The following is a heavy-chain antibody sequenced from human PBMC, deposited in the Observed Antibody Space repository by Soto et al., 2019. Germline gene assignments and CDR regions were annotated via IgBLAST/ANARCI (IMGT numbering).Heavy chain of an antibody. Sequence: ASVKVSCKASGYTFTGYYMHWVRQAPGQGLEWMGWINPNSGGTNYAQKFQGWVTMTRDTSISTAYVELSRLRSDDTAVYYCARNSGWYFGPRLGGMDVWGQGTTVTVSS. CDR2: INPNSGGT. V-gene: IGHV1-2*04. D-gene: IGHD6-19*01. CDR1: GYTFTGYY. CDR3: ARNSGWYFGPRLGGMDV. J-gene: IGHJ6*02.